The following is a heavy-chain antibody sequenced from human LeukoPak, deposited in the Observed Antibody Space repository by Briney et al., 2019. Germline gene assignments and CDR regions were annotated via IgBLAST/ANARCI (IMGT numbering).Heavy chain of an antibody. V-gene: IGHV3-48*04. CDR3: ATSSKILGYCSGVSCYHYYFDY. CDR2: ISSSGTTI. Sequence: GGSLRLSCAASGFTFSSYSMNWVRQAPVKGLELVSYISSSGTTIYYADSVKGRFTISRDNAKNSLYLQMNSLRAEDTAVYYCATSSKILGYCSGVSCYHYYFDYWGQGTLVTVSS. CDR1: GFTFSSYS. J-gene: IGHJ4*02. D-gene: IGHD2-15*01.